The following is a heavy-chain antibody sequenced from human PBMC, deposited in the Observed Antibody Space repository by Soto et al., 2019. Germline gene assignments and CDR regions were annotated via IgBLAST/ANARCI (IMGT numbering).Heavy chain of an antibody. CDR1: GGSFSGYY. CDR2: ISHSGST. J-gene: IGHJ4*02. D-gene: IGHD6-13*01. Sequence: SETLSLTCAVYGGSFSGYYFSWVRQPPGKGLEWIGEISHSGSTNYNRSLESRVTISVDTSKNQLFLKVSSLTAADTAVYYCVRALAAVQEWGQGTPVTVYS. CDR3: VRALAAVQE. V-gene: IGHV4-34*01.